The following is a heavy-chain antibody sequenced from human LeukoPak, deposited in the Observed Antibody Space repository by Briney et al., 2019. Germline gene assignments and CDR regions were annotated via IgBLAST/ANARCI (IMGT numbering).Heavy chain of an antibody. J-gene: IGHJ5*02. CDR3: ARGAQGWFDP. CDR2: IYYSGST. Sequence: PSETLSLTCTVSGGSISSSGYYWGWVRQPPGKGLEWIGSIYYSGSTDYNPSLKSRVTISVDTSKNQFSLKLSSVTAADTAVYYCARGAQGWFDPWGQGTLVTVSS. V-gene: IGHV4-39*07. CDR1: GGSISSSGYY.